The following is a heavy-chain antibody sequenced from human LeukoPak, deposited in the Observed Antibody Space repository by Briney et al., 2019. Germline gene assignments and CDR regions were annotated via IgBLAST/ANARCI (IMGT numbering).Heavy chain of an antibody. V-gene: IGHV3-72*01. Sequence: PGGSLRLSCAASGFIFDTYGMHWVRQAPGKGLEWVGRTGNKANSYTTEYAASVKGRFTISRDDSKNSLYLQMNSLKTEDTAVYYCARRMIVVRSASDIWGQGTMVTVSS. CDR1: GFIFDTYG. D-gene: IGHD3-22*01. CDR2: TGNKANSYTT. CDR3: ARRMIVVRSASDI. J-gene: IGHJ3*02.